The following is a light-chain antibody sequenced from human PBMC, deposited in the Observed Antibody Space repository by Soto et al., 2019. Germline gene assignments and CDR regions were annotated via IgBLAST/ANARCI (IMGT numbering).Light chain of an antibody. Sequence: EIVLTQSPGTLSLSPGERATLSCRASQSVGSRYLAWYQQKPGQAPRLLIYGASSRATGIPDRFSGSGSGTDFTLTSSRLEPEDFAVYYCQQYDKSWTFGQGTKVEIK. J-gene: IGKJ1*01. CDR1: QSVGSRY. CDR3: QQYDKSWT. V-gene: IGKV3-20*01. CDR2: GAS.